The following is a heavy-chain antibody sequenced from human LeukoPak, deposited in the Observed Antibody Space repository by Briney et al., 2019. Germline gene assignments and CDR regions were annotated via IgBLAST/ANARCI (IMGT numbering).Heavy chain of an antibody. D-gene: IGHD4/OR15-4a*01. Sequence: GGSLRVSCAASGFTFTNYAMTWVRQAPGKGLEWVSSISGSDSKTYYADSVKGRFTISRDNAKNTVYLQMNSLRGEDTATYHCAKDAANYPFSFDYWGQGAPVTVSS. V-gene: IGHV3-23*01. CDR3: AKDAANYPFSFDY. CDR1: GFTFTNYA. CDR2: ISGSDSKT. J-gene: IGHJ4*02.